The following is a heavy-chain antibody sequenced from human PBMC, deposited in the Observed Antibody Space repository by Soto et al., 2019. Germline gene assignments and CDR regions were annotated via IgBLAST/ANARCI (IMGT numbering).Heavy chain of an antibody. CDR3: VKVVGTQWLFPDY. D-gene: IGHD6-19*01. Sequence: LKNTRSGLVWVSRMNGDGTRTTYADSVKGRFTICRENVKNTLYLHMSSLRVEDTAVYYCVKVVGTQWLFPDYWFQGTLVTVSS. V-gene: IGHV3-74*01. CDR2: MNGDGTRT. J-gene: IGHJ4*02.